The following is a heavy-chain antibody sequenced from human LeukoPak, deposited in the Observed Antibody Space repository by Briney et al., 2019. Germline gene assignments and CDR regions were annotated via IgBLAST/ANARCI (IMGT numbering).Heavy chain of an antibody. V-gene: IGHV3-74*01. CDR2: INSDGSST. Sequence: QPGGSLRLSCAASGFTFSNYWIHWVRQAPGKGLVWVSRINSDGSSTSYADSVKGRFTISRDNAKNTLYLQMNSLRAEDTAVYYCAKDYFTTVTKYNWFDPRGQGTLVTVSS. CDR1: GFTFSNYW. J-gene: IGHJ5*02. D-gene: IGHD4-17*01. CDR3: AKDYFTTVTKYNWFDP.